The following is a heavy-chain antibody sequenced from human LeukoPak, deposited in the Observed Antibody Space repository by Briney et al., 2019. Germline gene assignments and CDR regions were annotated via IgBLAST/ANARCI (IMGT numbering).Heavy chain of an antibody. Sequence: PSETLSLTCTVSGGSISSNYWSWIRQPPGKGLEWIGYIYYSGSTNYNPSLKSRVTISVGTSKNQFSLKLNSVTAADTAVYYCARMVRYYDSSGDVNWFDPWGQGTLVTVSS. CDR2: IYYSGST. D-gene: IGHD3-22*01. CDR1: GGSISSNY. CDR3: ARMVRYYDSSGDVNWFDP. V-gene: IGHV4-59*01. J-gene: IGHJ5*02.